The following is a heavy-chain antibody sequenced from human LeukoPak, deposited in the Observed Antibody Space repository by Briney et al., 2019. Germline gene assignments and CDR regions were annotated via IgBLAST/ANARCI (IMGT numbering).Heavy chain of an antibody. CDR3: AIEVTTRIFDY. Sequence: SCKASGYTFTDYYLHWVRQAPGKGLEWVAVVWYDGSNKYYADSVKGRFTISRDNSNNTLYLQMNSLRAEDTAVYYCAIEVTTRIFDYWGQGTLVTVSS. J-gene: IGHJ4*02. D-gene: IGHD5-12*01. CDR1: GYTFTDYY. CDR2: VWYDGSNK. V-gene: IGHV3-33*01.